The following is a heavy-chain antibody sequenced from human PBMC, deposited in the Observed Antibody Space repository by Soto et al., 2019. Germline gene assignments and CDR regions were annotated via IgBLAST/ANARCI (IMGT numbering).Heavy chain of an antibody. CDR2: IYTSGST. CDR1: GGSISSYY. D-gene: IGHD2-15*01. V-gene: IGHV4-4*07. J-gene: IGHJ5*02. CDR3: AWQDRVVVEGRWFDP. Sequence: PSETLSLTCTVSGGSISSYYWSWIRQPAGKGLEWIGRIYTSGSTNYNPSLKSRVTMSVDTSKNQFSLILTSVTAADTAVYYCAWQDRVVVEGRWFDPWGQGTLVTLSS.